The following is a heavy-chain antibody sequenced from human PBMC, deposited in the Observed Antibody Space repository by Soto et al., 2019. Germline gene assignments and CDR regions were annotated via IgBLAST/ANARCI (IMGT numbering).Heavy chain of an antibody. Sequence: GGSLRLSCAGSGFTFTSHGTNWVRQAPGRGLEWVSSISSSSTYIHYADSMKGRFTVSRDSAKNSLYLQMNSLRAEDTAVYYCAKDGAPDVEMATIFFDYWGQGALVTVSS. J-gene: IGHJ4*02. D-gene: IGHD5-12*01. V-gene: IGHV3-21*01. CDR1: GFTFTSHG. CDR2: ISSSSTYI. CDR3: AKDGAPDVEMATIFFDY.